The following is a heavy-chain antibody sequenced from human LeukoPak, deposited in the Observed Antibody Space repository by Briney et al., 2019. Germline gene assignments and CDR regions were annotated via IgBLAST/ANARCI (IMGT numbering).Heavy chain of an antibody. V-gene: IGHV4-4*07. Sequence: PETLSLTCKVSGGSINSYYWGWIRQPAGKGLEWISRIYTSGSTNYNPSLKSRVTMSVDTSKNQFSLNLTSVTAADTAVYYCVRDQGFLGYWGQGTLVTVSS. J-gene: IGHJ4*02. CDR1: GGSINSYY. CDR2: IYTSGST. CDR3: VRDQGFLGY. D-gene: IGHD3-3*01.